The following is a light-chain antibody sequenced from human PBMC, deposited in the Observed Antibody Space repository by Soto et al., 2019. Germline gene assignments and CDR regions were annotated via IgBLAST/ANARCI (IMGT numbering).Light chain of an antibody. J-gene: IGKJ1*01. Sequence: DIQLTQSPSTLSAFVGDRVTITCRASPSISSWMAWYQQIPGKAPKVLIYKASSLESGVPSRFSGSGSLTEFSLAVSSLQPDDSATYYGQQYYSYRTFGQGTKVDIK. CDR3: QQYYSYRT. V-gene: IGKV1-5*03. CDR2: KAS. CDR1: PSISSW.